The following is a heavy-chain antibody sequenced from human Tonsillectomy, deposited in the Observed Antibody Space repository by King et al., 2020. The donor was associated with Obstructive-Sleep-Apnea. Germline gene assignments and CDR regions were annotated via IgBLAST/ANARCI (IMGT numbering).Heavy chain of an antibody. Sequence: QLVQSGAEVKKPGSSGKVSCKASGGTFSSFAINWVRQATGQGLEWMGGVIPILGAAEYAQTFKGRVTITVDRSTSTADMELRSLSSDDTAVYYCARGNSGDYWGQGTLVTVSS. D-gene: IGHD3-10*01. CDR3: ARGNSGDY. CDR2: VIPILGAA. J-gene: IGHJ4*02. CDR1: GGTFSSFA. V-gene: IGHV1-69*06.